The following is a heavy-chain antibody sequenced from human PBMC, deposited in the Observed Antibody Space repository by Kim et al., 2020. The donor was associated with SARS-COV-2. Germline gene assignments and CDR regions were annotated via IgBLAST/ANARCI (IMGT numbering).Heavy chain of an antibody. CDR1: GDSISSGNYY. CDR2: IYYRGAT. D-gene: IGHD3-10*01. J-gene: IGHJ4*02. V-gene: IGHV4-30-4*01. CDR3: GRGGGLSSYDSGSFYTDS. Sequence: SETLSLTCTVSGDSISSGNYYWTWIRQSPRKGLEWIGYIYYRGATHYNPSLRSRLFMSVHTSKNQFSLELTSVTAADTAVYFCGRGGGLSSYDSGSFYTDSWGPGSPVTVSS.